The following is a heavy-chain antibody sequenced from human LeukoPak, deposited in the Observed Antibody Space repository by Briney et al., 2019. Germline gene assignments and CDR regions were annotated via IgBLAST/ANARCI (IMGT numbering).Heavy chain of an antibody. Sequence: ASVKVSCKASGYTFSSLDINWVRQATGQGLQWMGWVNPNSGNTGYAQKFQGRVTMTRDTSISTAYLELSSLKSDDTAVYYCTRGDRYCSSSSCYNYWGQGTLVTVSS. D-gene: IGHD2-2*02. V-gene: IGHV1-8*01. J-gene: IGHJ4*02. CDR2: VNPNSGNT. CDR3: TRGDRYCSSSSCYNY. CDR1: GYTFSSLD.